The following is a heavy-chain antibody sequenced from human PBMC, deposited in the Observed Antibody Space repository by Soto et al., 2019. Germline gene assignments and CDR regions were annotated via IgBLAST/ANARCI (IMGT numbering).Heavy chain of an antibody. CDR1: GGSISSGGYY. J-gene: IGHJ5*02. D-gene: IGHD3-22*01. CDR2: IYYSGST. V-gene: IGHV4-31*03. CDR3: AREGDSSGYYRFDP. Sequence: QVQLQESGPGLVKPSQTLSLTCTVSGGSISSGGYYWSWIRQHPGKGLEWIGYIYYSGSTYYNPSVKSRVTISVDTSKNQFSLKLSSVTAADTAVYYCAREGDSSGYYRFDPWGQGTLVTVSS.